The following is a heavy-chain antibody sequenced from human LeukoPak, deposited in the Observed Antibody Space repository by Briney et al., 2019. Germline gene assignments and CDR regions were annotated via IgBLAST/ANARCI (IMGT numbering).Heavy chain of an antibody. Sequence: GRSLRLSCAASGLTFHDYAMHWVRHPPGKGLEWVSVIIWNSGSRCYADSVKGRFTISRDNAKNSLYLQMNSLRGEDTAVYYCAKASGSGRLPADYWVQGTLATVSS. D-gene: IGHD3-10*01. J-gene: IGHJ4*02. CDR2: IIWNSGSR. V-gene: IGHV3-9*01. CDR1: GLTFHDYA. CDR3: AKASGSGRLPADY.